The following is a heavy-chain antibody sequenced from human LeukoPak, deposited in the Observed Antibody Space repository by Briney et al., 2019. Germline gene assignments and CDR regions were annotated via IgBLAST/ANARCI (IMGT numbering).Heavy chain of an antibody. CDR1: GFTFSSYG. CDR2: IRYDGSNK. J-gene: IGHJ4*02. D-gene: IGHD3-9*01. CDR3: ARGYYDILTGTSLFDY. V-gene: IGHV3-30*02. Sequence: GRSLRLSCAASGFTFSSYGMHWVRQAPGKGLEWVALIRYDGSNKYYADSVKGRFTISRDNSKNTLYLQMNSLRAEDTAVYYCARGYYDILTGTSLFDYWGQGTLVTVSS.